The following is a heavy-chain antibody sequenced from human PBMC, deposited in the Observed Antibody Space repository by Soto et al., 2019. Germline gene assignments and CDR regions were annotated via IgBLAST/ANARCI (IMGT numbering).Heavy chain of an antibody. V-gene: IGHV3-33*01. D-gene: IGHD2-2*02. CDR1: GFTFSSYG. CDR3: ARGHCSSISGYRVEY. CDR2: IWDDGSKK. J-gene: IGHJ4*02. Sequence: GWSLRLSCAASGFTFSSYGMHLVRQAPGKGLEWVAFIWDDGSKKYYADSVKGRFTISRENSKNTLYLQMNSLRAEDTAVYYCARGHCSSISGYRVEYWGKGTLVTVSS.